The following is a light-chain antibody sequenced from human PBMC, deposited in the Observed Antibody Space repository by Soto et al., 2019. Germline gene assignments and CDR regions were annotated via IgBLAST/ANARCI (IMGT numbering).Light chain of an antibody. CDR2: AAS. CDR3: QKYNSAPWT. CDR1: QGISNY. Sequence: DIQMTQSPSSLSASVGDRVTITCRASQGISNYLAGYQQKPGKVPKLLIYAASTLQSGVPSRFSGSESGTDFTLTISSLQPEYVATYYCQKYNSAPWTFGQGTKVEIK. J-gene: IGKJ1*01. V-gene: IGKV1-27*01.